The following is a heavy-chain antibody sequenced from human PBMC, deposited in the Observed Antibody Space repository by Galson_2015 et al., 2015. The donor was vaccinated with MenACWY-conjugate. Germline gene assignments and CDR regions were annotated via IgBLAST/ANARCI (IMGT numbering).Heavy chain of an antibody. CDR3: AKDPFGELDYMDV. CDR2: ISYDGSNK. J-gene: IGHJ6*03. D-gene: IGHD3-10*01. CDR1: GFTFSSYG. Sequence: SLRLSCAASGFTFSSYGMHWVRQAPGKGLEWVAVISYDGSNKYYADSVKGRFTISRDNSKNTLYLQMNSLRAEDTAVYYCAKDPFGELDYMDVWGKGTTVTVSS. V-gene: IGHV3-30*18.